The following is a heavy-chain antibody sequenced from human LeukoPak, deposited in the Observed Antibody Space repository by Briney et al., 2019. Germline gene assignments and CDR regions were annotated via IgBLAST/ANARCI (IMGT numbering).Heavy chain of an antibody. J-gene: IGHJ6*02. CDR1: GGSFSGYY. CDR2: ISSSGSTI. D-gene: IGHD2-15*01. V-gene: IGHV3-11*01. Sequence: LSLTCAVYGGSFSGYYWSWIRQAPGKGLEWVSYISSSGSTIYYADSVKGRFTISRDNAKNSLYLQMNSLRAEDTAVYYCARRHGSRDGMDVWGQGTTVTVSS. CDR3: ARRHGSRDGMDV.